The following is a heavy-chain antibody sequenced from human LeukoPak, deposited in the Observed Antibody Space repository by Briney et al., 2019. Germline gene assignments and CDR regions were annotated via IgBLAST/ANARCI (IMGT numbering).Heavy chain of an antibody. V-gene: IGHV3-30*02. D-gene: IGHD4-11*01. J-gene: IGHJ4*02. CDR1: GFTFSNYG. CDR2: IRYDGSNK. Sequence: PGGSLRLSCAASGFTFSNYGMHWVRQAPGKGLEWVAFIRYDGSNKYYADSVKGRFTISRDNPKNTLYLQMNSLRAEDTAVYYCAKEGKTVTTRAYFDYWGQGTLVTVSS. CDR3: AKEGKTVTTRAYFDY.